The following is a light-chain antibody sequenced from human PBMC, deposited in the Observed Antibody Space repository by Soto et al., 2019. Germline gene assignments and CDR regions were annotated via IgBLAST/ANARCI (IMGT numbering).Light chain of an antibody. Sequence: QSALTQPRSVSGSPGQSVTISCTGTTSDIGAYNYVSWYQQHPGKAPKLIIYGVSKRPSGVPERVSGSKSDSTASLTISGLQDEDEADYYCCSYAGYCTLLFGGGTKLTVL. CDR1: TSDIGAYNY. J-gene: IGLJ2*01. CDR3: CSYAGYCTLL. CDR2: GVS. V-gene: IGLV2-11*01.